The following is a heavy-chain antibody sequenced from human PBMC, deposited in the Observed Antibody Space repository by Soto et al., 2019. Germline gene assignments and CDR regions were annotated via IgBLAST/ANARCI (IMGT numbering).Heavy chain of an antibody. V-gene: IGHV4-39*01. J-gene: IGHJ4*02. Sequence: PSETLSLTCTVSGGSTSSSSYYWGWIRQPPGKGLEWIGTIYYSGTSYYNPSFKSRVTISVDTSKNQFSLKLSSVTAADTAVYYCARHPKITAIVPRNFAYWGQGTLVTVSS. D-gene: IGHD5-18*01. CDR3: ARHPKITAIVPRNFAY. CDR2: IYYSGTS. CDR1: GGSTSSSSYY.